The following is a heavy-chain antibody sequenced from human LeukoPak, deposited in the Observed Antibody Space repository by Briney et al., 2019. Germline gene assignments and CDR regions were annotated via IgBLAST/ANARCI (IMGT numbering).Heavy chain of an antibody. CDR2: IYTSGST. D-gene: IGHD4/OR15-4a*01. J-gene: IGHJ3*02. V-gene: IGHV4-4*07. CDR1: GGSFSGYY. Sequence: SETLSLTCAVYGGSFSGYYWSWIRQPAGKGLEWIGRIYTSGSTNYNPSLKSRVTMSVDTSKNQFSLKLSSVTAADTAVYYCAREMGAGFDAFDIWGQGTMVTVSS. CDR3: AREMGAGFDAFDI.